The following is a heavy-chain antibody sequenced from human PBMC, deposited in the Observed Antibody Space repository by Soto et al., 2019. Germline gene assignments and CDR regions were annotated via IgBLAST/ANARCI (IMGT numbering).Heavy chain of an antibody. J-gene: IGHJ6*02. V-gene: IGHV1-18*01. CDR2: ISAYNGNT. D-gene: IGHD6-13*01. Sequence: ASVKVSCKASGYTFTSYGISWVRQAPGQGLEWMGWISAYNGNTNYAQKLQGRVTMTTDTSTSTAYMELRSLRSDDTAVYYCARDGGSSWPYYYYGMDVWGQGTTVTVSS. CDR1: GYTFTSYG. CDR3: ARDGGSSWPYYYYGMDV.